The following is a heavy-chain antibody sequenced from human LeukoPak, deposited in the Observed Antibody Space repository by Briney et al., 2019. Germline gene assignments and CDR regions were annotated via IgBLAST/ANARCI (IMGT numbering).Heavy chain of an antibody. CDR3: ARGKGIAAGFDY. CDR2: IYTSGST. D-gene: IGHD6-13*01. CDR1: GGSISSYY. Sequence: SETLSLTCPVSGGSISSYYWSWIRQPPGKGLEWIGYIYTSGSTNYNPSLKSRVTISVDTSKNQFSLKLSSVTAADTAVYYCARGKGIAAGFDYWGQGTLVTVSS. J-gene: IGHJ4*02. V-gene: IGHV4-4*09.